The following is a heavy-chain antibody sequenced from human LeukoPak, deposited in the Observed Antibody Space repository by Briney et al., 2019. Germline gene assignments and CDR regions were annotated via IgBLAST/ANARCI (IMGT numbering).Heavy chain of an antibody. CDR3: ARGTISIGVAGNCFDP. CDR1: GYTFTSYY. CDR2: INPSGGST. V-gene: IGHV1-46*01. Sequence: ASVKVSCKASGYTFTSYYMHWVRQAPGQGLEWMGIINPSGGSTSYAQKFQGRVTMTRDTSTSTVYMELSRLRSEDTAVYYCARGTISIGVAGNCFDPWGQGTLDTVSP. D-gene: IGHD6-19*01. J-gene: IGHJ5*02.